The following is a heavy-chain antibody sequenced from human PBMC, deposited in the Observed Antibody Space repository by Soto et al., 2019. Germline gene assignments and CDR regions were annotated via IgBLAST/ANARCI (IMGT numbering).Heavy chain of an antibody. CDR2: IYSGGST. Sequence: GGSLRLSCAASGFTVSSNYMSWVRQAPGKGLEWVSVIYSGGSTYYADSVKGRFTISRDNSKNTLYLQMNSLRAEDTAVYYCVHILEWFTFDYWGQGTLVTVSS. CDR1: GFTVSSNY. V-gene: IGHV3-66*01. J-gene: IGHJ4*02. CDR3: VHILEWFTFDY. D-gene: IGHD3-3*01.